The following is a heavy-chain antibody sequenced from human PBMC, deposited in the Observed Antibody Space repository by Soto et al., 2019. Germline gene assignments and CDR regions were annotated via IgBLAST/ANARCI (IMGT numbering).Heavy chain of an antibody. J-gene: IGHJ4*02. Sequence: GGSLRLSCAASGFTFSNAWMSWVRQAPGKGLEWVGRIKSKTDGGTTDYATPVKGRFTISRDDSKNTLYLQMNSLKTEDTAVYYCTTDGRDIAARPHYFDYWGQGTLVTVSS. D-gene: IGHD6-6*01. CDR2: IKSKTDGGTT. CDR1: GFTFSNAW. CDR3: TTDGRDIAARPHYFDY. V-gene: IGHV3-15*01.